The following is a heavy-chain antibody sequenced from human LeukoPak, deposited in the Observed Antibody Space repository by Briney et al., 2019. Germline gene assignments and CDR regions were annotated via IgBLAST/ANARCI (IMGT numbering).Heavy chain of an antibody. V-gene: IGHV4-39*01. CDR2: IYYSGST. CDR1: GGSISSSSYY. Sequence: NPSETLSLTCTVSGGSISSSSYYWGWIRQPPRKGLGGIGGIYYSGSTYYNPSLKSRVTISVDTSKNQFSLKLSSVTAADTAVYYCARGAYSGYAGNFPFDYWGQGTLVTVSS. J-gene: IGHJ4*02. D-gene: IGHD5-12*01. CDR3: ARGAYSGYAGNFPFDY.